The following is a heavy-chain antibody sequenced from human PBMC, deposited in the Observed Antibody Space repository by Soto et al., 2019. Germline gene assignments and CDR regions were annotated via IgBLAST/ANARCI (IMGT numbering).Heavy chain of an antibody. CDR2: INHSGST. Sequence: SETLSLTCAVYGGSFSGDYWSWIRQPPGKGLEWIGDINHSGSTNYSPSLKSRVTISLDTSKNQFSLNLSSVTAADTAVYYCARGRRRVRGALYSYCNSMDVWGQGTTVTVSS. CDR3: ARGRRRVRGALYSYCNSMDV. CDR1: GGSFSGDY. J-gene: IGHJ6*02. D-gene: IGHD3-10*01. V-gene: IGHV4-34*01.